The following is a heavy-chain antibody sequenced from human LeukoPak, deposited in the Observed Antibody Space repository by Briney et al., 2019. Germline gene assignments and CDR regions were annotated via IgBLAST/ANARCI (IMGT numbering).Heavy chain of an antibody. Sequence: SETLSLTCAVYGGSFSGYYWSWIRQPPGKGLEWIGEINHSGSTNYNPSLKSRVTISVDASKNQFSLKLSSVTAADTAVYYCAQNVYDSSGYDYYYMDVWGKGTTVTVSS. CDR3: AQNVYDSSGYDYYYMDV. V-gene: IGHV4-34*01. D-gene: IGHD3-22*01. CDR1: GGSFSGYY. J-gene: IGHJ6*03. CDR2: INHSGST.